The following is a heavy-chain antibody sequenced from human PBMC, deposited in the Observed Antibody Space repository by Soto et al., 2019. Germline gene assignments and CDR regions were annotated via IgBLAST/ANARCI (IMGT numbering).Heavy chain of an antibody. D-gene: IGHD5-12*01. CDR3: ARLVIVATYFDY. CDR2: INHSGNT. J-gene: IGHJ4*02. V-gene: IGHV4-34*01. CDR1: GGSFSGYY. Sequence: SETLSLTCAVYGGSFSGYYWSWIRQPPGKGLEWIGEINHSGNTNYNPSLKSRVTISVDTSKNQFSLKLSSVTAADTAVYYCARLVIVATYFDYWGQGTLVTVSS.